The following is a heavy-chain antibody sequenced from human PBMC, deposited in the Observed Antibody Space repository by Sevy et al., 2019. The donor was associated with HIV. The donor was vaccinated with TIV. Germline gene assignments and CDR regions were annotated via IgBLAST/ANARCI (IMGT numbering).Heavy chain of an antibody. CDR1: GFTFSSYW. V-gene: IGHV3-7*01. CDR2: IKEDGSVK. J-gene: IGHJ4*02. D-gene: IGHD6-13*01. Sequence: GGSLRLSCEASGFTFSSYWMSCVRQAPGKGVEWVANIKEDGSVKYYVDSVKGRFTISRDNAKNSVYLQMNSLRAEDTALYYCVRAIGAAGSYWGQGTLVTVSS. CDR3: VRAIGAAGSY.